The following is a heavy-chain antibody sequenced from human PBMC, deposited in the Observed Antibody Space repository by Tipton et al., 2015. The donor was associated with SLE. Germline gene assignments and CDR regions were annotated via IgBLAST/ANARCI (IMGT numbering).Heavy chain of an antibody. CDR2: ISSSGGTK. CDR1: GFTFSDYY. D-gene: IGHD3-22*01. Sequence: GSLRLSCATSGFTFSDYYMAWIRQAPGKGLEWVSYISSSGGTKYYTGSVKGRFTLSRDNAKNSLFLQMTSLRAEDTGAYYCARGESSGYYVDYWGHGTLVTVSS. V-gene: IGHV3-11*04. CDR3: ARGESSGYYVDY. J-gene: IGHJ4*01.